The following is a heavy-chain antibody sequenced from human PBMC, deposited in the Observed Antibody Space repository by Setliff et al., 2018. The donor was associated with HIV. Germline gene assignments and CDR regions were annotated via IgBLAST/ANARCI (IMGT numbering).Heavy chain of an antibody. Sequence: SETLSLTCTVSGASISLIAYYWGWVRQPPGKGLEWLANVYYSGGTYYNPSLNSRVTISVDTSRNQFSLKLTSVTAADTAVYYCASPASGGSSGQYHYWGQGTLVTVSS. J-gene: IGHJ4*02. CDR3: ASPASGGSSGQYHY. D-gene: IGHD6-19*01. V-gene: IGHV4-39*01. CDR2: VYYSGGT. CDR1: GASISLIAYY.